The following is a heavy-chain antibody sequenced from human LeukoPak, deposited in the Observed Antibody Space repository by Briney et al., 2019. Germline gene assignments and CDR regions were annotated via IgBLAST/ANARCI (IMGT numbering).Heavy chain of an antibody. CDR3: AKVAKYYYGSETYYFFEH. CDR1: GFTFSDYY. CDR2: ISTSGSTI. J-gene: IGHJ4*02. Sequence: KAGGSLRLSCAASGFTFSDYYMSWIRQAPGKGLEWVSYISTSGSTISYADSVKGRFTISRDNAKDSLYLQMNSLRVEDTAVYYCAKVAKYYYGSETYYFFEHWGQGTPVTASS. V-gene: IGHV3-11*04. D-gene: IGHD3-10*01.